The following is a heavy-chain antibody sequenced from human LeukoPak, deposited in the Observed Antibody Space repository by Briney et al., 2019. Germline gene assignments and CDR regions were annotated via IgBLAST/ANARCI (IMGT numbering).Heavy chain of an antibody. CDR3: ARDREYQPLWGDINWFDP. J-gene: IGHJ5*02. V-gene: IGHV1-46*01. Sequence: GASVKVSCKASGYTFTSYYMHWVRQAPGQGLEWMGIINPSGGSTSYAQKFQGRVTMTRDTSTSAVYMELSSLRSEDTAVYYCARDREYQPLWGDINWFDPWGQGTLVTVSS. D-gene: IGHD2-2*01. CDR1: GYTFTSYY. CDR2: INPSGGST.